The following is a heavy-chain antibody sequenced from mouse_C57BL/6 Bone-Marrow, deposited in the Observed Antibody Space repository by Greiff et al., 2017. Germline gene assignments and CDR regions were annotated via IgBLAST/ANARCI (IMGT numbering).Heavy chain of an antibody. D-gene: IGHD1-1*01. CDR3: TTRDYYGSRRGFAY. CDR1: GFNINDDY. V-gene: IGHV14-4*01. Sequence: EVQLQQSGAELVRPGASVKLSCTASGFNINDDYMHWVKQRPEQGLEWIGWIDPENGDTEYASKFQGKATITADTSSNTAYLQLSSLTSEDTAVYYCTTRDYYGSRRGFAYWGQGTLVTVSA. CDR2: IDPENGDT. J-gene: IGHJ3*01.